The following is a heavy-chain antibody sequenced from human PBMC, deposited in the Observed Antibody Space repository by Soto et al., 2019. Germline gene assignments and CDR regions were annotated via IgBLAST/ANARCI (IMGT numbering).Heavy chain of an antibody. CDR3: ARGVLSSGDYLNWFDP. J-gene: IGHJ5*02. CDR2: IYYSGST. D-gene: IGHD3-22*01. Sequence: QVQLQESGPGLVKPSQTLSLTCTVSGGSISSGGYYWSWIRQHPGKGLEWIGYIYYSGSTYYNTSLKSRVTISVDTSKNQFSLKLSSVTAADTAVYYCARGVLSSGDYLNWFDPWGQGTLVTVSS. V-gene: IGHV4-31*03. CDR1: GGSISSGGYY.